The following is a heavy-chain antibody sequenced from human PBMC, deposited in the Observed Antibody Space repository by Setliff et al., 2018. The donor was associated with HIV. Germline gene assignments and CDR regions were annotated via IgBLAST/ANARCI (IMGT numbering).Heavy chain of an antibody. J-gene: IGHJ3*02. Sequence: SETLSLTCTVSGGSISSSSYYWGWIRQPPGKGLEWIGSIYYSGSTYYNPSLKSRVTISVDTSKNQFSLKLSSVTAADTAVYYCARAMKYSYGYVRDAFDIWGQGTMVTVSS. D-gene: IGHD5-18*01. CDR1: GGSISSSSYY. V-gene: IGHV4-39*01. CDR3: ARAMKYSYGYVRDAFDI. CDR2: IYYSGST.